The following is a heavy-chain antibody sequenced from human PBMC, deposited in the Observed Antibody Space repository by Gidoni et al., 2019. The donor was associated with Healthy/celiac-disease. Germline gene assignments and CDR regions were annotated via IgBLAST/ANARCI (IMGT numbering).Heavy chain of an antibody. D-gene: IGHD3-3*01. CDR2: ISSSSSTI. CDR3: ARDSHTIFGVVIIKGDY. J-gene: IGHJ4*02. Sequence: EVQLVESGGGLVQPGGSLRLSCAASGFTFSSYSMNWVRQAPGKGLEWVSYISSSSSTIYYADSVKGRFTISRDNAKNSLYLQMNSLRDEDTAVYYCARDSHTIFGVVIIKGDYWGQGTLVTVSS. CDR1: GFTFSSYS. V-gene: IGHV3-48*02.